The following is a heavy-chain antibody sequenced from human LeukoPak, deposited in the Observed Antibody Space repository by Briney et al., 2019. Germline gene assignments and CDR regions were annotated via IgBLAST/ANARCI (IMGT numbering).Heavy chain of an antibody. V-gene: IGHV1-2*02. Sequence: ASVKVSCKASGYTFTRYYMHWVRQAPGQGLEWMGWINPHSGGTNYAQKFQGRVTMTRDTSINTAYMELSRLTSDDTAIYYCARTMGDSSGYYANDAFDIWGQGTMVTVYS. CDR3: ARTMGDSSGYYANDAFDI. D-gene: IGHD3-22*01. J-gene: IGHJ3*02. CDR2: INPHSGGT. CDR1: GYTFTRYY.